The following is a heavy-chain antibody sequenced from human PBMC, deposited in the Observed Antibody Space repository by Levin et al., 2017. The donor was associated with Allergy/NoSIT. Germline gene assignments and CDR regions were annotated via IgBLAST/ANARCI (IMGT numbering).Heavy chain of an antibody. V-gene: IGHV3-21*01. J-gene: IGHJ3*02. CDR3: AINYYDSTGIGAFDI. Sequence: GESLKISCAASGFTFSSYSMNWVRQAPGKGLEWVSSISSSSSYIYYADSVKGRFTISRDNAKNSLYLQMNSLRAEDTAVYYCAINYYDSTGIGAFDIWGQGTMVTVSS. CDR1: GFTFSSYS. D-gene: IGHD3-22*01. CDR2: ISSSSSYI.